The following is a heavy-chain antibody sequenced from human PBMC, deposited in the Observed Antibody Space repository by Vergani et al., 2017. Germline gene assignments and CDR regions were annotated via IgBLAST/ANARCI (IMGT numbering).Heavy chain of an antibody. D-gene: IGHD2-15*01. Sequence: QVQLQESGPGLVKPSQTLSLTCTVSGGSISSGDYYWSWLRQPPGKGLEWIGYIYYSGSTYYNPSLNSRVTISVDTSKNQFSLKLSTVTAADTAVYYCARAGEYCSGGSCYSDDFDDWGQGTLVTVSS. V-gene: IGHV4-30-4*01. CDR1: GGSISSGDYY. J-gene: IGHJ4*02. CDR2: IYYSGST. CDR3: ARAGEYCSGGSCYSDDFDD.